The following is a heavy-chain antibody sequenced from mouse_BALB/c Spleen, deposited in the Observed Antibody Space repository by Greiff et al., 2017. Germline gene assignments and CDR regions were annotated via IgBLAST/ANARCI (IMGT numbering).Heavy chain of an antibody. Sequence: VQLQQSGPELVRPGVSVKISCKGSSYTFTDYAMHWVKQSHAKSLEWIGVISTYYGNTNYNQKFKGKATMTVDKSSSTAYMELARLTSEDSAVYYCARGGYYYGSSNYAMDYWGQGTSVTVSS. CDR2: ISTYYGNT. D-gene: IGHD1-1*01. CDR3: ARGGYYYGSSNYAMDY. V-gene: IGHV1-67*01. J-gene: IGHJ4*01. CDR1: SYTFTDYA.